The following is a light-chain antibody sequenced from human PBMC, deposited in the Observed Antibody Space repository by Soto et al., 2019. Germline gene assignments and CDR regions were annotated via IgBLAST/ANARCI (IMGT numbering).Light chain of an antibody. Sequence: QSALTQPRSVSGSPGQSVTISCNGTSSDVGGYNYVSWYQQHPGKAPKLMIYDVSKRPSGVPDRFSGSKSGNTASLTISGLQAEDEAYYYCCSYAGGYSYFFGTGTKLTGL. CDR1: SSDVGGYNY. CDR3: CSYAGGYSYF. V-gene: IGLV2-11*01. CDR2: DVS. J-gene: IGLJ1*01.